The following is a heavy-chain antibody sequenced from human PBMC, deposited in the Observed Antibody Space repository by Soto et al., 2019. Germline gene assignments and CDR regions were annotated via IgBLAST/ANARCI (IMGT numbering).Heavy chain of an antibody. Sequence: QVQLVQSGAEVKKPGSSVKVSCKASGGTFSSYAISWVRQAPGQGLEWMGGIIPIFGTANYAQKFQGRVTMTADESTSTAHMELSSLRSEDTAVYYCARDLLPTPGHSLWFGETAGWFDPWGQGTLVTVSS. CDR3: ARDLLPTPGHSLWFGETAGWFDP. D-gene: IGHD3-10*01. J-gene: IGHJ5*02. CDR2: IIPIFGTA. CDR1: GGTFSSYA. V-gene: IGHV1-69*12.